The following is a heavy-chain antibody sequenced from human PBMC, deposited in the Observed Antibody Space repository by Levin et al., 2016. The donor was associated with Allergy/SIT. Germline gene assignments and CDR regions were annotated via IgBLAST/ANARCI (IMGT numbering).Heavy chain of an antibody. V-gene: IGHV1-69*05. J-gene: IGHJ6*03. Sequence: SVKVSCKASGGTFSSYAISWVRQAPGQGLEWMGGIIPIFGTANYAQKFQGWVTMTKDTSISTAYMELSRLRSDDTAVYYCARARVDYGGNTTNYYYYYMDVWGKGTTVTVSS. CDR3: ARARVDYGGNTTNYYYYYMDV. CDR2: IIPIFGTA. D-gene: IGHD4-23*01. CDR1: GGTFSSYA.